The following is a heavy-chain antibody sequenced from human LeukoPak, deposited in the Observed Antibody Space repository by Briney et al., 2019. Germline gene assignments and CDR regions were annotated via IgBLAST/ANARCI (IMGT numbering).Heavy chain of an antibody. CDR2: ISSSSSYI. V-gene: IGHV3-21*01. J-gene: IGHJ4*02. CDR3: ARGEWELLGFDY. Sequence: PGGSLRLSCAASGFTFSSYSMNSVRQAPGKGLEWVSSISSSSSYIYYADSVKGRFTISRDNAKNSLYLQMNSLRAEDTAVYYCARGEWELLGFDYWGQGTLVTVSS. D-gene: IGHD1-26*01. CDR1: GFTFSSYS.